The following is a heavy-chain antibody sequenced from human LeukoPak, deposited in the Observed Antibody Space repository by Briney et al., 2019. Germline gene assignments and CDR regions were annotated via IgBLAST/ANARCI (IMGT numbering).Heavy chain of an antibody. CDR2: ISYDGSNK. D-gene: IGHD4-23*01. Sequence: GGSLRLSCAASGFTFSSYGMHWVRQAPGKGLEWVAVISYDGSNKYYVDSVKGRFTISRDNSKNTLYLQMSSLRAEDTAVYYCTRGANDYGGIERKKPFDYWGQGTLVTVSS. J-gene: IGHJ4*02. V-gene: IGHV3-30-3*01. CDR1: GFTFSSYG. CDR3: TRGANDYGGIERKKPFDY.